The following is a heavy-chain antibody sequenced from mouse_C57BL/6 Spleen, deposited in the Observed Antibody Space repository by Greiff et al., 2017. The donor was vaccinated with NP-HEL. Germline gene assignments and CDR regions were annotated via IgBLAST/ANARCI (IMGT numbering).Heavy chain of an antibody. CDR2: IDPSDSYT. D-gene: IGHD2-4*01. V-gene: IGHV1-59*01. J-gene: IGHJ1*03. Sequence: QVQLQQPGAELVRPGTSVKLSCKASGYTFTSYWMHWVKQRPGQGLEWIGVIDPSDSYTNYNQKFKGKATLTVDTSSSTAYMQLSSLTSEDSAVYYCARSGGDYDGYFDVWGTGTTVTVSS. CDR1: GYTFTSYW. CDR3: ARSGGDYDGYFDV.